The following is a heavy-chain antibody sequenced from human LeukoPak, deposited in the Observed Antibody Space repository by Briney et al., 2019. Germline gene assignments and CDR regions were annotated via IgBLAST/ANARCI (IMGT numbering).Heavy chain of an antibody. CDR2: IYYSGST. D-gene: IGHD3-16*01. Sequence: PSETLSLTCTVSGGSISSSSYYWGWIRQPPGKGLEWIVSIYYSGSTYYNPSLKSRVTISVDTSKNQFSLKLSSVTAADTAVYYCARQGGDYVWGRVTHRPFGYWGQGTLVTVSS. CDR3: ARQGGDYVWGRVTHRPFGY. V-gene: IGHV4-39*01. J-gene: IGHJ4*02. CDR1: GGSISSSSYY.